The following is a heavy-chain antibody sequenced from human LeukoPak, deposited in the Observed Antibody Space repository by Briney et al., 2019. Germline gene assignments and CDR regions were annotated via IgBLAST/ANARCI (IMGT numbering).Heavy chain of an antibody. CDR3: ATGPLTVTKY. Sequence: SETLSLTCAVYGGSFSGYYWSWIRQPPGKGLEWIGEINHSGSTNYNPSLKSRVTISVDTSKNQFSLKLSSVTAADTAVYYCATGPLTVTKYWGQGTLVTVSS. CDR1: GGSFSGYY. J-gene: IGHJ4*02. CDR2: INHSGST. D-gene: IGHD4-11*01. V-gene: IGHV4-34*01.